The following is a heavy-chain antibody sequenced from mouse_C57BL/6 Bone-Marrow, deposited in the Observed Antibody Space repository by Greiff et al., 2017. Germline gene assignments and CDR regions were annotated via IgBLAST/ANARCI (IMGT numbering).Heavy chain of an antibody. V-gene: IGHV5-9-1*02. J-gene: IGHJ3*01. Sequence: EVQLKESGEGLVKPGGSLKLSCAASGFTFSSYAMSWVSQTPEKRLEWVGYISSGGDYTYYADTVKGRFTITIDNARNTVYLQMSSLKSEDTAMYYCTREGSYYPAGFAYWGQGTPLTVSA. CDR2: ISSGGDYT. D-gene: IGHD2-1*01. CDR3: TREGSYYPAGFAY. CDR1: GFTFSSYA.